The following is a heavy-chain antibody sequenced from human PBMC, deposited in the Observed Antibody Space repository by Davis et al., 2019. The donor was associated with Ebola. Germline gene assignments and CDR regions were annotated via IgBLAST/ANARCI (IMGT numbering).Heavy chain of an antibody. CDR2: INWNGGST. V-gene: IGHV3-20*04. Sequence: GGSLRLSCAASGFTFDDYGMSWVRHAPGKGLEWVSGINWNGGSTGYADSVKGRFTISRDNSKNTLYLQMNSLRAEDTAVYYCAKAHFIDGSGSLFYYYYYGMDVWGQGTTVTVSS. D-gene: IGHD3-10*01. J-gene: IGHJ6*02. CDR1: GFTFDDYG. CDR3: AKAHFIDGSGSLFYYYYYGMDV.